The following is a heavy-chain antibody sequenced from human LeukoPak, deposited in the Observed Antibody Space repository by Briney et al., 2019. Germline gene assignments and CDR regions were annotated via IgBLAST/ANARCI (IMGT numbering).Heavy chain of an antibody. Sequence: TSSETLSLTCAVYGGSFSGYYWSWIRQPPGKGLEWIGEINHSGSTNYNPSLKSRVTISVDTSKNQFSLKLSSVTAADTAVYYCARDSSYGNLYYFDYWGQGTLVTVSS. J-gene: IGHJ4*02. V-gene: IGHV4-34*01. CDR2: INHSGST. D-gene: IGHD6-6*01. CDR1: GGSFSGYY. CDR3: ARDSSYGNLYYFDY.